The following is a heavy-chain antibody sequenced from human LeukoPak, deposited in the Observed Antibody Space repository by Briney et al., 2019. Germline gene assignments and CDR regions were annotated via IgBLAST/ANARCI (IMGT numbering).Heavy chain of an antibody. Sequence: GGTLRLSCAASGFTFSSYERNWVRQARGKGLEWVSYISSSGSTIYYADSVKGRFTISRDNAKNSLYLQMNSLRAEDTAVYYCARGYYYGPGSVYWGQGTLVTVSS. D-gene: IGHD3-10*01. V-gene: IGHV3-48*03. CDR1: GFTFSSYE. J-gene: IGHJ4*02. CDR2: ISSSGSTI. CDR3: ARGYYYGPGSVY.